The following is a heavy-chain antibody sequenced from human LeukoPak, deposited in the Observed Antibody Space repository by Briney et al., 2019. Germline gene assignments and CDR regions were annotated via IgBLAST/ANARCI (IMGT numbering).Heavy chain of an antibody. Sequence: KSGGSLRLSCAASGFAFDTYSMTWVRQAPGKGLEWVSSISSWSSFIYSADSVKGRFTISRDNSKNTLYLQMSSLRAEDTAIHYCAKVPYSDYGSGRPPFMDVWGQGTTVAVSS. V-gene: IGHV3-21*04. CDR1: GFAFDTYS. J-gene: IGHJ6*02. CDR3: AKVPYSDYGSGRPPFMDV. CDR2: ISSWSSFI. D-gene: IGHD3-10*01.